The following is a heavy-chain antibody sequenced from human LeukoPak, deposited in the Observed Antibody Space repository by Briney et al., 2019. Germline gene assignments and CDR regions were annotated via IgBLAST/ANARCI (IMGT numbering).Heavy chain of an antibody. J-gene: IGHJ4*02. D-gene: IGHD3-10*01. V-gene: IGHV1-18*01. Sequence: ASVKVSCKASGYTFTSYAISWVRQAPGQGLEWMGWISTYNGDTNYAQNFQGRVTMTRDTSTSTAYMDLRSLRSDDTAVYYCVRDLGPLGVRSALGYWGQGTLVTVSS. CDR3: VRDLGPLGVRSALGY. CDR2: ISTYNGDT. CDR1: GYTFTSYA.